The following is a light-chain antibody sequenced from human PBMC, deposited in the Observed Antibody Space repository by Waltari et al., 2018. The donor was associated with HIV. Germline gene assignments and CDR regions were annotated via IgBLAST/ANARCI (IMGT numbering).Light chain of an antibody. CDR3: YSAGDHDVV. CDR2: EDS. CDR1: ILAKKY. V-gene: IGLV3-27*01. Sequence: SYELTQPSSVSVSPGQTARITCSGDILAKKYGRWFQQKPGQAPVVVISEDSERPSGIPERFSGSSSGTTVTLTITGAQGEDDADYYCYSAGDHDVVFGGGTKLTVL. J-gene: IGLJ2*01.